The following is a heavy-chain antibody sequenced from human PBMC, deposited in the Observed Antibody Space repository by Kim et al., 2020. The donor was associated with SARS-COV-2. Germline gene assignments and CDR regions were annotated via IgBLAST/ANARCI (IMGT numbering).Heavy chain of an antibody. J-gene: IGHJ4*02. CDR3: VRGSFLGY. CDR1: GFTFNNYD. CDR2: ISTSGTEI. V-gene: IGHV3-48*03. Sequence: GGSLRLSCVASGFTFNNYDMNWVRQAAGRGLEWVSDISTSGTEIHYADSVKGRFSISRDNAKNSVFLQMNSLTAEDTAVYYCVRGSFLGYWGQVTLVTVSS. D-gene: IGHD3-10*01.